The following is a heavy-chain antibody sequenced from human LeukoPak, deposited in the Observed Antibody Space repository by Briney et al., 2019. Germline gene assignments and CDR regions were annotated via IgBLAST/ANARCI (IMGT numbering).Heavy chain of an antibody. Sequence: GGSLRLSCAASGFTFSSYWMNWVRQAPGKGLEWVANIKQDGSEKYYVDSVKGRFTISRDNAKNTLYLQMNSLRAEDTAVYYCAKSGLNRFDYWGQGTLVTVSS. CDR3: AKSGLNRFDY. J-gene: IGHJ4*02. CDR2: IKQDGSEK. V-gene: IGHV3-7*03. CDR1: GFTFSSYW. D-gene: IGHD2-15*01.